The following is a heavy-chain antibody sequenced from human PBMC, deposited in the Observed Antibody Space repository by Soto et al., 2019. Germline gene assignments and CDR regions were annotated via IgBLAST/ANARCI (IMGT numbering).Heavy chain of an antibody. CDR1: GFTFSSYA. J-gene: IGHJ4*02. CDR2: ISYDGSNK. Sequence: QVQLVESGGGVIQPGRSLRVSCAASGFTFSSYAMHWVRQAPGKGLEWVAVISYDGSNKYYADSVKGRFTISRDNSKNTLYLQMNSLRAEDTAVYYCASEQLAVLRGVLDYWGQGTLVTVSS. D-gene: IGHD1-1*01. CDR3: ASEQLAVLRGVLDY. V-gene: IGHV3-30-3*01.